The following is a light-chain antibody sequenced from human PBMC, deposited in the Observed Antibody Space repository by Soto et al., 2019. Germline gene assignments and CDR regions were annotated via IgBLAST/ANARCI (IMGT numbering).Light chain of an antibody. CDR2: DNN. V-gene: IGLV1-51*01. CDR1: RSNIGSYY. CDR3: GTWDSSLSTLV. Sequence: QSVLTQPPSVSAAPGQKVTISCSGSRSNIGSYYVSWYQQVPGTAPKLLIYDNNKRPSGTPDRFSGSKSDTSANLGITGLQTGDEADYYCGTWDSSLSTLVFGGGTKVTVL. J-gene: IGLJ2*01.